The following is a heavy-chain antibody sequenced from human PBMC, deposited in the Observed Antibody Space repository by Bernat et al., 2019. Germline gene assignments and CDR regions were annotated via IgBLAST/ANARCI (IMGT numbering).Heavy chain of an antibody. CDR2: INAGNGNT. J-gene: IGHJ4*02. CDR1: GYTFTSYA. V-gene: IGHV1-3*05. CDR3: ARVFYDSSGYYFEGVPTFDY. D-gene: IGHD3-22*01. Sequence: QVQLVQSGAEEKKPGAPVKVSCKASGYTFTSYAMHWVRQAPGQRLEWMGWINAGNGNTKYSQKFQGRVTITRDTSASTAYMELSSLRSEDTAVYYCARVFYDSSGYYFEGVPTFDYWGQGTLVTVSS.